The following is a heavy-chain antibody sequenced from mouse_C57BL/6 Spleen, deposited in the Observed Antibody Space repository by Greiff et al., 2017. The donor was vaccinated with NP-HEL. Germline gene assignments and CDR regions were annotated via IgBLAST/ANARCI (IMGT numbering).Heavy chain of an antibody. CDR1: GYTFTDYY. Sequence: EVQLQQSGPELVKPGASVKISCKASGYTFTDYYMNWVKQSHGKSLEWIGDINPNNGGTSYNQKFKGKATLTVDKSSSTAYMELRSLTSEDSAVYYCAIYCDDDGRFAYWGQGALVTVSA. D-gene: IGHD2-4*01. J-gene: IGHJ3*01. CDR3: AIYCDDDGRFAY. CDR2: INPNNGGT. V-gene: IGHV1-26*01.